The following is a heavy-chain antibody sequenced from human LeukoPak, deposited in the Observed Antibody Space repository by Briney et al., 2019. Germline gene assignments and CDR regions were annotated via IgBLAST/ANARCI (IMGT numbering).Heavy chain of an antibody. CDR3: ARSRFFHPRISKQTAIAAAAPRHGMDV. CDR2: IYYSGST. Sequence: SETLSLTCTVSGGSISSSSYSWGWIRQPPGKGLEWIGSIYYSGSTNYNPSLKSRVTISVDTSKNQFSLKLSSVTAADTAVYYCARSRFFHPRISKQTAIAAAAPRHGMDVWGQGTTVTVSS. CDR1: GGSISSSSYS. V-gene: IGHV4-39*07. D-gene: IGHD6-13*01. J-gene: IGHJ6*02.